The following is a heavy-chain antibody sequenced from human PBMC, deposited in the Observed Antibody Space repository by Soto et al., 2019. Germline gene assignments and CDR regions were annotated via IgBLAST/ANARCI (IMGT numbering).Heavy chain of an antibody. V-gene: IGHV4-31*03. CDR2: IYYSGST. CDR1: GGSISSGGYY. J-gene: IGHJ5*02. Sequence: QVQLQESGPGLVKPSQTLSLTCTVSGGSISSGGYYWSWIRQHPGKGLEWIGDIYYSGSTYYNPSLKSRVTISVDTSKNQFSLKLSSVTAADTAVYYCARVRGITMVRGVIRKYNWFDPWGQGTLVTVSS. D-gene: IGHD3-10*01. CDR3: ARVRGITMVRGVIRKYNWFDP.